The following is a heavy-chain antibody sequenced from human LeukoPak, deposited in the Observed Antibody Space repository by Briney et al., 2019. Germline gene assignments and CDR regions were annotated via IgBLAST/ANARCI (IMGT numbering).Heavy chain of an antibody. CDR1: GGTFSSYV. CDR3: PRDPGGVARLRFANWVDP. CDR2: IIPTLDIP. D-gene: IGHD5-12*01. Sequence: SLNVSCKASGGTFSSYVINWGRQAPGQGLEWRGRIIPTLDIPNYAQTFPGRVTITADKSTSTVYMEMSSLRSEATAVYYCPRDPGGVARLRFANWVDPWGQGTLVTVSS. J-gene: IGHJ5*02. V-gene: IGHV1-69*04.